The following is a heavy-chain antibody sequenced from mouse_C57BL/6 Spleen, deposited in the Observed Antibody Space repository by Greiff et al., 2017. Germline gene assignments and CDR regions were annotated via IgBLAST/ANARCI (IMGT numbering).Heavy chain of an antibody. D-gene: IGHD2-4*01. CDR3: ARSDYYETWFAY. Sequence: VQLQQPGAELVMPGASVQLSCKASGYTFTSYWMHWVKQRPGQGLEWIGEIDPSDSYTNYNQKFKGKSTLTVDKSSSTAYMQLSSLTSEDSAVYYCARSDYYETWFAYWGQGTLVTVSA. CDR1: GYTFTSYW. CDR2: IDPSDSYT. V-gene: IGHV1-69*01. J-gene: IGHJ3*01.